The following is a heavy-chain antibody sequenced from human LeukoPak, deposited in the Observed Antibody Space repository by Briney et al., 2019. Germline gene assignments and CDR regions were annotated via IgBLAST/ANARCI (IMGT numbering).Heavy chain of an antibody. Sequence: SETLSLTCTVSGGSISSYYWSWIRLPPGKGLEWIGYIYYSGSTNYNPSLKSRVTISVDTSKNQFSLKLSSVTAADTAVYYCARGIRWLVETFGYWGQGTLVTVSS. CDR2: IYYSGST. V-gene: IGHV4-59*01. CDR3: ARGIRWLVETFGY. J-gene: IGHJ4*02. CDR1: GGSISSYY. D-gene: IGHD6-19*01.